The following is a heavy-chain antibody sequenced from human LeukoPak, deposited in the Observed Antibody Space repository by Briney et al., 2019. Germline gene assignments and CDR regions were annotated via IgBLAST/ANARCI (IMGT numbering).Heavy chain of an antibody. CDR2: ISSSSSYI. Sequence: GGSLRLSCAASGFTFSSYSMNWVRQAPGKGLEWVSSISSSSSYIYYADSVKGRFTISRDNAKNSLYLQMNSLRAEDTAVYYCARDSYPRGYSGYANTGYDYWGQGTLVTVSS. CDR1: GFTFSSYS. CDR3: ARDSYPRGYSGYANTGYDY. V-gene: IGHV3-21*01. J-gene: IGHJ4*02. D-gene: IGHD5-12*01.